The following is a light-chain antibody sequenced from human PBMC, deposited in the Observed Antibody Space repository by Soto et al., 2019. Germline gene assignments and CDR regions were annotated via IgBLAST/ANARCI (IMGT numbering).Light chain of an antibody. V-gene: IGLV2-14*01. CDR1: SSDIGPYDY. J-gene: IGLJ1*01. CDR3: TTFAPGRIYV. CDR2: EVS. Sequence: QSALTQPASVSGSPGQSITISCSGASSDIGPYDYVSWYQHHPGRAPKLLIYEVSNRPSGVSYRFSGSKSGNTASLTISGLQAEDEGYYYCTTFAPGRIYVFGSGTQLTVL.